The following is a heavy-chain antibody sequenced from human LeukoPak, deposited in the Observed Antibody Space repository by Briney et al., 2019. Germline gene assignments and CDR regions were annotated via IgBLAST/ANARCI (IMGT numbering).Heavy chain of an antibody. V-gene: IGHV4-39*07. J-gene: IGHJ4*02. Sequence: SETLSLTCTVSTGSISSSSYFWGWIRQPPGKGLEWIGSIYYSGSTSYCPSLKSRVTISVDTSKNHFLLKLSSVTAADTAVYYCARTYGSGSYPKYYFDYWGQGTLVTVSS. D-gene: IGHD3-10*01. CDR2: IYYSGST. CDR3: ARTYGSGSYPKYYFDY. CDR1: TGSISSSSYF.